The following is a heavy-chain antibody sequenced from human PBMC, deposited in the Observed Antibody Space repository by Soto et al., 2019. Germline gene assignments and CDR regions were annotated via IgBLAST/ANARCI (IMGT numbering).Heavy chain of an antibody. CDR3: ARDLELLWFGELSRPHGMDV. CDR1: GFTFSSYS. D-gene: IGHD3-10*01. V-gene: IGHV3-21*01. Sequence: EVQLVESGGGLVKPGGSLRLSCAASGFTFSSYSMNWVRQAPGKGLEWVSSISSSSSYIYYADSVKGRFTISTYNAKNSLYLQMNSLRAEDTAVYYCARDLELLWFGELSRPHGMDVWGQGTTVTVSS. J-gene: IGHJ6*02. CDR2: ISSSSSYI.